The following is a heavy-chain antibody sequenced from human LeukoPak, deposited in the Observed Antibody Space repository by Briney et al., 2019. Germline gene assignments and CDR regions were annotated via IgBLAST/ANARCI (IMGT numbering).Heavy chain of an antibody. V-gene: IGHV1-24*01. CDR2: FDPEDGET. Sequence: ASVKVSCKVSGYTLTELSMHWVRQAPGKGLEWMGGFDPEDGETIYAQKFQGRVTMTEDTSTDTAYMELSSLRSEDTAVYYCARDYSGYDHFDYWGQGTLVTVSS. CDR3: ARDYSGYDHFDY. J-gene: IGHJ4*02. D-gene: IGHD5-12*01. CDR1: GYTLTELS.